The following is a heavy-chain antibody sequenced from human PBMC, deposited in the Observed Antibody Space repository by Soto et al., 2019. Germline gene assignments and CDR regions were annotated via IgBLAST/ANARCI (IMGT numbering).Heavy chain of an antibody. CDR3: ARQGPSGYSGYVYFDY. CDR1: GFTFSSYG. CDR2: IWYDGSNK. D-gene: IGHD5-12*01. Sequence: QVQLVESGGGVVQPGRSLRLSCAASGFTFSSYGMHWVRQAPGKGLEWVAVIWYDGSNKYYADSVKGRFTISRDNSKKPLYLQMNSLRAEDTAVYYCARQGPSGYSGYVYFDYWGQGTLVTVSS. V-gene: IGHV3-33*01. J-gene: IGHJ4*02.